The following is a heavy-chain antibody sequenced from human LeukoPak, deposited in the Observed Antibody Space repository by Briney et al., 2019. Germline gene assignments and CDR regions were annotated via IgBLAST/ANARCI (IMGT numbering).Heavy chain of an antibody. J-gene: IGHJ4*02. CDR2: ISYDGSNK. D-gene: IGHD5-18*01. CDR1: GFTFSSYG. Sequence: GGSLRLSCAASGFTFSSYGMHWVRQAPGKGLEWVAVISYDGSNKYYADSVKGRFTISRDNSKNTLYLQMNSLRAEDTAVYYCAKFSKRGYTTSLYDYWGQGTLVTVSS. V-gene: IGHV3-30*18. CDR3: AKFSKRGYTTSLYDY.